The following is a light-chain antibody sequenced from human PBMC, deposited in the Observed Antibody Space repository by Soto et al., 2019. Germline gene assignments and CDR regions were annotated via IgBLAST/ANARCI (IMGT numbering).Light chain of an antibody. V-gene: IGKV3-20*01. J-gene: IGKJ5*01. CDR1: QSVSSRY. CDR3: QQLGGSPPIT. Sequence: ETVLTQSPGTLSLSPGERATLSCRASQSVSSRYLAWYQQKPGQPPRLLIYGASSRATGIPDRFSGSGSGTDFTLTISRLEPEDRAVYYCQQLGGSPPITFGQGSRVEIK. CDR2: GAS.